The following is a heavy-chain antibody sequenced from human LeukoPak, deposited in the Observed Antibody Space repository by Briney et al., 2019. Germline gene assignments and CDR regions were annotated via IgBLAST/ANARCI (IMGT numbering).Heavy chain of an antibody. Sequence: WSRQPPGKGLEWIEEINHSGSTNYNPSLKSRVTISVDTSKNQFSLKLKSVTAADTAVYYCARDEYYYGSGSYRYDYWGQGTLVTVSS. CDR3: ARDEYYYGSGSYRYDY. CDR2: INHSGST. J-gene: IGHJ4*02. V-gene: IGHV4-34*01. D-gene: IGHD3-10*01.